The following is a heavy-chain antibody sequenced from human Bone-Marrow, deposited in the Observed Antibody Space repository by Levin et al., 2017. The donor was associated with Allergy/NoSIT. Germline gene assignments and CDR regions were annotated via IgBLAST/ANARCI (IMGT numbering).Heavy chain of an antibody. CDR3: ARLAGDRYISGSYFYYGMDV. CDR1: GFSFSNYG. J-gene: IGHJ6*02. Sequence: GGSLRLSCVGSGFSFSNYGMHWVRRAPGKGLEWVTVISFDGSREYYADSVKGRFSISRDNSKNTVHLEMNGLRPDDTAVYYCARLAGDRYISGSYFYYGMDVWGQGITVTVSS. CDR2: ISFDGSRE. V-gene: IGHV3-30*04. D-gene: IGHD3-10*01.